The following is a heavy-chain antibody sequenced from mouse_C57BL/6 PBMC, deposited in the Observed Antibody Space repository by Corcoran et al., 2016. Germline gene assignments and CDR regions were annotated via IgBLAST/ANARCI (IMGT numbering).Heavy chain of an antibody. J-gene: IGHJ2*01. CDR3: ARSDGYYYYFDY. Sequence: EVQLQQSGPELVKPGASVKISCKASGYTFTDYYMNWVKQSHGKSLEWIGDINPNNGGTSYNQKFKGKATLTVDKSSSTAYMELHSLTSEDSAVYYCARSDGYYYYFDYWGQGTTLTVSS. CDR2: INPNNGGT. D-gene: IGHD2-3*01. V-gene: IGHV1-26*01. CDR1: GYTFTDYY.